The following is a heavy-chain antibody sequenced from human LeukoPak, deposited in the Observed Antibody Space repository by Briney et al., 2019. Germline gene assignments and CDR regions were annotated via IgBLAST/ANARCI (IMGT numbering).Heavy chain of an antibody. CDR3: ARVWVGGYFSYGMDV. V-gene: IGHV3-48*01. CDR1: GFTFSSYS. D-gene: IGHD3-22*01. CDR2: ISSTSSTM. J-gene: IGHJ6*02. Sequence: GGSLRPSCAASGFTFSSYSMNWVRQAPGKGLEWVSYISSTSSTMYYADSVKGRFTISRDNAKNSLYLQMNSLRAEDTAVYFCARVWVGGYFSYGMDVWGQGTTVTVSS.